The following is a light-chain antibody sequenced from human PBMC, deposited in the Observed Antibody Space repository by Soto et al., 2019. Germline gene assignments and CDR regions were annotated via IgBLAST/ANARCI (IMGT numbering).Light chain of an antibody. Sequence: QSALTQPASVSGSPGQSITISCTGTSSDVGDYNYVSWYQQHPGKAPKLMIYEVSNRPLGVSNRFSGSKSGNTASLTISGLQAEDEADYYCSSYTSSSTYVFGTGTKVTVL. V-gene: IGLV2-14*01. CDR1: SSDVGDYNY. CDR2: EVS. CDR3: SSYTSSSTYV. J-gene: IGLJ1*01.